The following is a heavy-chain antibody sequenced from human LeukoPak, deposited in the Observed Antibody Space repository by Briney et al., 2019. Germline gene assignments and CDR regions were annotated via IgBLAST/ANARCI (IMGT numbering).Heavy chain of an antibody. V-gene: IGHV3-64*01. D-gene: IGHD6-13*01. CDR3: ARGYSSSWYYFDY. Sequence: GGSLRLSCAGSGFTFSSYAMHWVRLAPGKGLEYVSVISSNGGSTYYANSVKGRFTISRDNSKNTLYLQMGSLRAEDMAVYYCARGYSSSWYYFDYWGQGTLVTVSS. CDR2: ISSNGGST. J-gene: IGHJ4*02. CDR1: GFTFSSYA.